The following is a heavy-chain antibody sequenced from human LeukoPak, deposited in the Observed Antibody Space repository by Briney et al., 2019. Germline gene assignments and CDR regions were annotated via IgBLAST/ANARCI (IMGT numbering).Heavy chain of an antibody. CDR1: GFTFSSYS. D-gene: IGHD4-17*01. CDR2: ISSSSSYI. CDR3: ARKGSTVTFGEYFQH. V-gene: IGHV3-21*01. J-gene: IGHJ1*01. Sequence: GGSLRLSCAASGFTFSSYSMNWVRQAPGKGLEWVSSISSSSSYIYYADSVKGRFTISRDNAKNSLYLQMNSLRAEDTAVYYCARKGSTVTFGEYFQHWGQGTLVTVSS.